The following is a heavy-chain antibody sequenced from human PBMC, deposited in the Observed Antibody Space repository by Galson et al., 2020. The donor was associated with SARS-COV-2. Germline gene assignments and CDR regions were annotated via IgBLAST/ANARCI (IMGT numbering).Heavy chain of an antibody. CDR1: GGSISSYY. CDR2: IYYSGST. Sequence: SETLSLTCTVSGGSISSYYWSWIRQPPGKGLEWIGYIYYSGSTNYNPSLKSRVTISIDTSKNQLSLKLSSVTAADTAVYYCARRPHFYYYGMDVCGQGTTVTVSS. CDR3: ARRPHFYYYGMDV. V-gene: IGHV4-59*01. J-gene: IGHJ6*02.